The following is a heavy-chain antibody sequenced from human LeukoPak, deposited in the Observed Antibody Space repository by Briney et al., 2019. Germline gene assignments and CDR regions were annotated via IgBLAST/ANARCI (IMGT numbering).Heavy chain of an antibody. Sequence: TPSETLSLTCTVSGGSISSSSYYWGWIRQPPGKGLEWIGSIYYSGSTYYNPSLKSRVTISVDTSKNQFSLKLSSVTAADTAVYYCARYGGGLDYWGQGPLVTVSS. CDR2: IYYSGST. J-gene: IGHJ4*02. V-gene: IGHV4-39*01. D-gene: IGHD3-16*01. CDR1: GGSISSSSYY. CDR3: ARYGGGLDY.